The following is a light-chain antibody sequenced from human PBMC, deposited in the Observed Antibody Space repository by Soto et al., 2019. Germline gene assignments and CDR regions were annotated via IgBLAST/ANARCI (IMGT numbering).Light chain of an antibody. CDR2: DAS. V-gene: IGKV3-15*01. Sequence: EIVMTQAPAPPSVSPGEGATPPCKASQTVYNNLAWYQQRPGQPPRLLIYDASTRATGISARFSGSGYGTEFTLTISSLQSEDFAVYFCQQCRNWPLTFGGGTKVDIK. CDR3: QQCRNWPLT. CDR1: QTVYNN. J-gene: IGKJ4*01.